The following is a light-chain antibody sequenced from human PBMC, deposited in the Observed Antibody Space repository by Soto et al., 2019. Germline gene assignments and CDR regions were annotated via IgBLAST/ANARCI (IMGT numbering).Light chain of an antibody. CDR2: EVS. J-gene: IGLJ3*02. CDR3: SSYTSTSTPWV. V-gene: IGLV2-14*01. CDR1: SSDVGAYKF. Sequence: QSVLTQPASVSGSPGQSITIFCSGISSDVGAYKFVSWYRHHPGKAPQVMIYEVSNRPSGVSNRFSGSKSGNTASLTISGLQPEDEGDYYCSSYTSTSTPWVFGGGTKLTVL.